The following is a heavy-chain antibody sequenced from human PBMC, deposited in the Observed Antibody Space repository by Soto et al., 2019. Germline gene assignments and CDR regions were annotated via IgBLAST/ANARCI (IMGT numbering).Heavy chain of an antibody. V-gene: IGHV4-34*01. D-gene: IGHD6-19*01. J-gene: IGHJ4*02. Sequence: SETLSLTSAVYGGYFIGYYWGWMRQLPGKGLEWIGEINHSESTNYNPSLKSRVTISVDTSKNQFSLKLSSVTAADTAVYYCARGLLAVAGTGDGRDYWGQGTLVTVSS. CDR3: ARGLLAVAGTGDGRDY. CDR1: GGYFIGYY. CDR2: INHSEST.